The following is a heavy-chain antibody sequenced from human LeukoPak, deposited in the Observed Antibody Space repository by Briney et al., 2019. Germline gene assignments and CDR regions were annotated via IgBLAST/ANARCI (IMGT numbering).Heavy chain of an antibody. D-gene: IGHD3-10*01. J-gene: IGHJ6*02. CDR1: GDSVSSNCAA. V-gene: IGHV6-1*01. CDR3: ARDRGPAMVGEPSGMDV. Sequence: SQTLSLTCAISGDSVSSNCAAWSWIRQSPSGGLEWLGRTYYRSKWYNDYAVSVKSRITINPDTSKNQFSLQLNSVTPEDTAVYYCARDRGPAMVGEPSGMDVWGQGTTVTVSS. CDR2: TYYRSKWYN.